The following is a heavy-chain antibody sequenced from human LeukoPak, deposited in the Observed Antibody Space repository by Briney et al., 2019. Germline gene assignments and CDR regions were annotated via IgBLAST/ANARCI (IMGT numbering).Heavy chain of an antibody. V-gene: IGHV3-23*01. Sequence: GGTLRLSCAASGFTFSSYGMSWVRQAPGKGLEWVSAISGSGGSTYYAAPEKERFIISRDNSKNTLYLQMTSLRAEDTAVYYSANSGSYYGPFDYWGQGTLVTVSS. CDR1: GFTFSSYG. D-gene: IGHD1-26*01. J-gene: IGHJ4*02. CDR2: ISGSGGST. CDR3: ANSGSYYGPFDY.